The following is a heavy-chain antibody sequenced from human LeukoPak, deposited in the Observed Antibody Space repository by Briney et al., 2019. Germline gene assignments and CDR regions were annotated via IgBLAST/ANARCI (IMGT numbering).Heavy chain of an antibody. CDR1: DGSFSSYY. CDR2: IYYSGTT. D-gene: IGHD3-10*01. CDR3: ARSQTVLLWFGDANYFDY. J-gene: IGHJ4*02. V-gene: IGHV4-59*01. Sequence: PSETLSLTCGVYDGSFSSYYWSWIRQPPGKGLEWIGYIYYSGTTNYNPSLKSRVTISVDTSKNQFSLKLRSVTAADTAVYYCARSQTVLLWFGDANYFDYWGQGTLVTVSS.